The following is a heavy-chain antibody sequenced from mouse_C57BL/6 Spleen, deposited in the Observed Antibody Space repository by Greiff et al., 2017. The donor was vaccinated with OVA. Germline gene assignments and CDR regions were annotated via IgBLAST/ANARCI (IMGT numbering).Heavy chain of an antibody. V-gene: IGHV1-72*01. CDR1: GYTFTSYW. Sequence: VQLQQSGAELVKPGASVKLSCKASGYTFTSYWMHWVKQRPGRGLEWIGRIDPNSGGTKYNEKFKSKATLTVDKPSSTAYMQLSSLTSEDSAVYYCARGDWDERYYFDYWGQGTTLTVSS. D-gene: IGHD4-1*01. CDR3: ARGDWDERYYFDY. J-gene: IGHJ2*01. CDR2: IDPNSGGT.